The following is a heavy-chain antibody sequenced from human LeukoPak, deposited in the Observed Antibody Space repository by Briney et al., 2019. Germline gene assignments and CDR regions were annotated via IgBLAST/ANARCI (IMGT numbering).Heavy chain of an antibody. CDR1: GFTFSNYY. Sequence: GGSLRLSCEASGFTFSNYYMSWIRQAPGKGLEWVSHIKGNGATTYYADSVKGRFTISRDNSRNTLYLQMNSLRAEDTTMYYCARGSLAWSGTFDYWGQGTLVTVSS. V-gene: IGHV3-11*04. D-gene: IGHD3-3*01. J-gene: IGHJ4*02. CDR3: ARGSLAWSGTFDY. CDR2: IKGNGATT.